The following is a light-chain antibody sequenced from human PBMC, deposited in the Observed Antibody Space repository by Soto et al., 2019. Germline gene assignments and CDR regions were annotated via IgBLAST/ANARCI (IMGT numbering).Light chain of an antibody. CDR3: FSFTRSSTWV. V-gene: IGLV2-14*01. Sequence: QSALTQPASVSGSPGQSITISCTGTSSDVGGYNYVSWSQQHPGKAPKLVMYEVSNRPSGVSNRFSGSKSGNTASLTISGLQAEDEADYYCFSFTRSSTWVFGGGTKLTVL. J-gene: IGLJ3*02. CDR2: EVS. CDR1: SSDVGGYNY.